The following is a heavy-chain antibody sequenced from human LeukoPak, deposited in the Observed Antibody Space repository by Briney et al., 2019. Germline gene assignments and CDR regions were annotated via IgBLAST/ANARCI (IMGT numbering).Heavy chain of an antibody. CDR3: ARHGVVVPAASYYYGMDV. D-gene: IGHD2-2*01. V-gene: IGHV5-51*01. Sequence: GESLKISCKGSGYSFTSYWIGWVRQMPGKGLEWMVIIYPGDSDTRYSPSFQGQVTISADKSISTAYLQWSSLKASDTAMYYCARHGVVVPAASYYYGMDVWGKGTTGTVSS. J-gene: IGHJ6*04. CDR2: IYPGDSDT. CDR1: GYSFTSYW.